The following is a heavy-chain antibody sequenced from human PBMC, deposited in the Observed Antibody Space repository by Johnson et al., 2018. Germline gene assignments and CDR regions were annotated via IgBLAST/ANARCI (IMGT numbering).Heavy chain of an antibody. Sequence: QVQLVESGGGVVQPGRSLGLSCAVSGLTFRNHGIHWVRQTPGKGLEWVAFISSDGGDRYYEDSVTGRFTISRDNSKNTVFLQMNSLSVEETAVSYWAQDGGRIRASFGGQGTLVTVSS. CDR3: AQDGGRIRASF. CDR1: GLTFRNHG. D-gene: IGHD2-15*01. CDR2: ISSDGGDR. V-gene: IGHV3-30*18. J-gene: IGHJ4*02.